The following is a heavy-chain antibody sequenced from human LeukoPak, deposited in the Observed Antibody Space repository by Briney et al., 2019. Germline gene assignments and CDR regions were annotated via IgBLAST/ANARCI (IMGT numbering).Heavy chain of an antibody. CDR1: GFTFSSYA. Sequence: GGSLRLSCAVSGFTFSSYAMSWVRQAPGKGLEWVSAISGSGGSTYYADSVKGRFAISRDNSKNTLYLQMNSLRAEDTAVYYCAKDYRVYYYDTSGYYYDYWDQGTLVTVSS. CDR3: AKDYRVYYYDTSGYYYDY. J-gene: IGHJ4*02. CDR2: ISGSGGST. V-gene: IGHV3-23*01. D-gene: IGHD3-22*01.